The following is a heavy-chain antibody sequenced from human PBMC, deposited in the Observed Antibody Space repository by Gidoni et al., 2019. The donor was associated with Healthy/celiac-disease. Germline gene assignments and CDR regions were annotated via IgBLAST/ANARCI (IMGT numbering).Heavy chain of an antibody. V-gene: IGHV3-23*01. CDR2: ISGSGDSI. CDR3: AKDGPVSQPMYYFDY. Sequence: EVRLLESGGGLLQPGGSLRLSCAASGFTFVCYAMTWVRQAPGKGLEWVSAISGSGDSIYYADSVKGRFTISRDNSKNTLYLQMNSLRAEDTAVYYCAKDGPVSQPMYYFDYWGQGTLVTVSS. CDR1: GFTFVCYA. J-gene: IGHJ4*02.